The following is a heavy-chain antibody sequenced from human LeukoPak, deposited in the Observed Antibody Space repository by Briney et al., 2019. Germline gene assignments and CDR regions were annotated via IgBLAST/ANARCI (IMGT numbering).Heavy chain of an antibody. CDR2: ISYDGSNK. CDR3: AKDRRHYYYGMDV. J-gene: IGHJ6*04. Sequence: GGSLRLSCAASGFTFSSYGMHWVRQAPGKGLEWVAVISYDGSNKYYGDSVKGRFTISRDNSKNTLYLQMNSLRAEDTAVYYCAKDRRHYYYGMDVWGEGTTDTVSS. CDR1: GFTFSSYG. V-gene: IGHV3-30*18.